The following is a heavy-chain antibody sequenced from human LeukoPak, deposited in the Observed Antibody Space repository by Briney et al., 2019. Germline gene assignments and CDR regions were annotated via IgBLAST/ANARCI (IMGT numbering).Heavy chain of an antibody. Sequence: GGSLRRSCAASGLTSSSNYMSWVRQAPGKGLEWVSLIYSGSSTYYADSVKGRFTISRDKSKNTLYLQMSSLRVEDTAVYYCAMRAIVATIDYWGQGALVTVSS. D-gene: IGHD5-12*01. CDR2: IYSGSST. J-gene: IGHJ4*02. CDR3: AMRAIVATIDY. V-gene: IGHV3-66*01. CDR1: GLTSSSNY.